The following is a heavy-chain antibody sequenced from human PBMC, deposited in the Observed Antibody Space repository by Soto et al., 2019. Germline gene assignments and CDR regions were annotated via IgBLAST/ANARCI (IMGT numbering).Heavy chain of an antibody. CDR1: GGSISSYY. D-gene: IGHD3-10*01. CDR2: IYYSGST. CDR3: ARADLWFGELWVDY. V-gene: IGHV4-59*01. J-gene: IGHJ4*02. Sequence: SETLSLTCTVSGGSISSYYWSWIRQPPGKGLEWIGYIYYSGSTNYNPSLKSRVTISVDTSKNQFSLKLSSVTAADTAVYYCARADLWFGELWVDYWGQGTLVTVS.